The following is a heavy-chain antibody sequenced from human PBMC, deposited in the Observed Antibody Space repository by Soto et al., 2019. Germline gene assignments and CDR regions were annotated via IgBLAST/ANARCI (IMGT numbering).Heavy chain of an antibody. Sequence: EVRLVEAGGGLKQPGGSLRLSCAASGFTFKESAMNWVRQAPGKGLEWVASISGTGASTWYAESVRGRLSISRDNSKNTLYLQMSSLRGEDTAVYYCAKGRGSGWAWYFDNWGQGTLVTVSS. CDR2: ISGTGAST. CDR1: GFTFKESA. V-gene: IGHV3-23*04. CDR3: AKGRGSGWAWYFDN. D-gene: IGHD6-19*01. J-gene: IGHJ4*02.